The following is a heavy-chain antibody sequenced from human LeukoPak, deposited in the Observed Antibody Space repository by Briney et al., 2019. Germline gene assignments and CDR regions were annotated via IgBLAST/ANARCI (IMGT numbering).Heavy chain of an antibody. CDR1: GYSFTTNW. CDR2: IYPGDSET. J-gene: IGHJ4*02. V-gene: IGHV5-51*01. CDR3: ARLLRFGELLDY. D-gene: IGHD3-10*01. Sequence: GESLKISCKGSGYSFTTNWIGWVRQMPGKGLEWMGIIYPGDSETRYSPSLQGQVTISADKSITTAYLQWSSLKASDTAMYYCARLLRFGELLDYWGQGTLVTVSS.